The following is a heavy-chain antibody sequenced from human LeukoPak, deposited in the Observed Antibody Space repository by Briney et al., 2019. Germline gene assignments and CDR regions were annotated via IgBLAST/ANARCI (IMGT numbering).Heavy chain of an antibody. CDR1: GGSISSGSYY. CDR2: IYTSGST. D-gene: IGHD4-23*01. J-gene: IGHJ6*03. CDR3: ARGGNGEGYYYYYYMDV. V-gene: IGHV4-61*02. Sequence: SQTLSLTCTVSGGSISSGSYYWSWIRQPAGKGLEWIGRIYTSGSTNYNPSLKSRVTISVDTSKNQFSLKLSSVTAADTAVYYCARGGNGEGYYYYYYMDVWGKGTTVTVSS.